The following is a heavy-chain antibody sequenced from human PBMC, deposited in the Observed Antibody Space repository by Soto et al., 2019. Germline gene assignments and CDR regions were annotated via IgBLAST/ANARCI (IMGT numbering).Heavy chain of an antibody. CDR1: GYTFTTSS. J-gene: IGHJ4*02. Sequence: VSCKASGYTFTTSSISWVRQAPGQGLQWMGWISAYNGNTDYAQILQGRVTMTTDTSTSTAYMELRSLRSDDTAVYYCARLLYGSGTFYNVFDYWGQGTLVTVS. CDR2: ISAYNGNT. V-gene: IGHV1-18*01. D-gene: IGHD3-10*01. CDR3: ARLLYGSGTFYNVFDY.